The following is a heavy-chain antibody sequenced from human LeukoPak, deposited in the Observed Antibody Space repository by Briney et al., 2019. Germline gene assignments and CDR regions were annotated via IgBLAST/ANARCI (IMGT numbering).Heavy chain of an antibody. J-gene: IGHJ4*02. V-gene: IGHV3-21*04. CDR2: ISSSSSYI. D-gene: IGHD2-15*01. CDR3: AKGGSGSCYSHLHY. Sequence: PGGSLRLSCAASGFTFSSYSMNWVRQAPGKGLEWVSSISSSSSYIYYADSVKGRFTISRDNSKNTLYLQMNSLRAEDTAIYYCAKGGSGSCYSHLHYWGQGILVTVSS. CDR1: GFTFSSYS.